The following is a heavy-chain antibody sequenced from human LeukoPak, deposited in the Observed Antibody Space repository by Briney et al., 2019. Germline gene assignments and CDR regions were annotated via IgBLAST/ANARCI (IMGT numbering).Heavy chain of an antibody. D-gene: IGHD1-26*01. CDR2: IKTKTDDGAT. J-gene: IGHJ4*02. CDR1: GFTFSNAR. Sequence: KTGGSLRLSCAASGFTFSNARMNWVRQAPGKGLEWVGRIKTKTDDGATDYSAPVKARFTISRDDSKTTLYLQMNGLKTEDTAIYYCTTCVGATAYWGQGTLVTVSS. CDR3: TTCVGATAY. V-gene: IGHV3-15*01.